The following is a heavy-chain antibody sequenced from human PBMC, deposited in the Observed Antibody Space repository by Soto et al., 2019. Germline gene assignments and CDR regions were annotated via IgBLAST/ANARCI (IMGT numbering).Heavy chain of an antibody. CDR1: GGSFSGYY. Sequence: QVQLQQWGAGLLKPSETLSLTCAVYGGSFSGYYWNWIRQPPGKGLEWIGEINHSGSTNYNPSLKSRVTISVDTSKNQFSLTLSSVTAADTAVYYCARGWGTIFDYWGQGTLVTVSS. CDR2: INHSGST. D-gene: IGHD7-27*01. J-gene: IGHJ4*02. CDR3: ARGWGTIFDY. V-gene: IGHV4-34*01.